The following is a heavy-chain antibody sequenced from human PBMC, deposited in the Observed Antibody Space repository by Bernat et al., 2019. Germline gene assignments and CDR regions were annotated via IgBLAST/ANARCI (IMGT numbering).Heavy chain of an antibody. V-gene: IGHV4-39*01. D-gene: IGHD1-26*01. CDR3: ARHGSTAGAFDI. CDR1: GGSISSSSYY. J-gene: IGHJ3*02. Sequence: QLQLQESGPGLVKPSETLSLTCTVSGGSISSSSYYWGWIRQPPGKGLEWIGSIYYSGSTYYNPSLKSRVTISVDTSKNQFSLKLSSVTAADTAVYYCARHGSTAGAFDIWGQGTMVTVSS. CDR2: IYYSGST.